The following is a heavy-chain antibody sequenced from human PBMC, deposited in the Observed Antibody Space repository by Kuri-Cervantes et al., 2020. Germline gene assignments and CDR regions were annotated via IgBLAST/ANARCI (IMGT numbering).Heavy chain of an antibody. Sequence: GGSLRLSCAASGFTFSNAWMSWVRQAPGKGLEWVGRIKSKTDDGTTDYAAPVKGRFTISRDDSKNTLYLQMNSLKTEDTAVYYCTTVQALWFGDLGYFQHWGQGTLVTVSS. CDR1: GFTFSNAW. CDR3: TTVQALWFGDLGYFQH. CDR2: IKSKTDDGTT. D-gene: IGHD3-10*01. V-gene: IGHV3-15*01. J-gene: IGHJ1*01.